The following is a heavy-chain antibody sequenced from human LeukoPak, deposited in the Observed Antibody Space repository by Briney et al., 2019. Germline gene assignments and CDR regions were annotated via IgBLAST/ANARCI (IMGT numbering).Heavy chain of an antibody. D-gene: IGHD3-10*01. CDR3: ASETYYYGSGSYYKGQL. Sequence: GGSLRLSCAASGFTFSRYWMRWARQPPEEGLVWVSHINSDGSSTSYADSVKGRFTISRDNAKNTVYLQMNSLRVEDTAVYYCASETYYYGSGSYYKGQLWGQGTLVTVSS. CDR1: GFTFSRYW. J-gene: IGHJ4*02. CDR2: INSDGSST. V-gene: IGHV3-74*01.